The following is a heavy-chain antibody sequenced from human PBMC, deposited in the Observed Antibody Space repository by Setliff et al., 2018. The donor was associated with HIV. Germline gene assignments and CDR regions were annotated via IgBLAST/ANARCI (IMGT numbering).Heavy chain of an antibody. CDR2: ISGYNGNT. CDR1: GYTFTRNG. J-gene: IGHJ4*02. V-gene: IGHV1-18*01. CDR3: ARGVAGTFDY. D-gene: IGHD6-19*01. Sequence: ASVKVSCKASGYTFTRNGISWVRQAPGQGLEWMGSISGYNGNTNYAQNLQGRVTLTTDTSTSTAYMELRSLKSDDTAVYYCARGVAGTFDYWGREPWSPSPQ.